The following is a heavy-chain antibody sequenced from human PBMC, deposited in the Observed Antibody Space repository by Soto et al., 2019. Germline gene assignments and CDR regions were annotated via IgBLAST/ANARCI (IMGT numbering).Heavy chain of an antibody. D-gene: IGHD3-3*01. V-gene: IGHV4-59*01. CDR1: GGSISSYY. Sequence: SDTLSLTCTVSGGSISSYYWSWIRQPPGKGLEWIGYIYYSGSTNYNPSLKSRVTISVDTSKNQFSLKLSSVTAADTAVYYCARDLGGSGYPNWFDPWGQGTLVTVSS. J-gene: IGHJ5*02. CDR3: ARDLGGSGYPNWFDP. CDR2: IYYSGST.